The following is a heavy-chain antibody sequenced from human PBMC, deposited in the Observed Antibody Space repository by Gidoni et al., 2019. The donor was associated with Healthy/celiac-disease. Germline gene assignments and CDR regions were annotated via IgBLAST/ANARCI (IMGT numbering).Heavy chain of an antibody. D-gene: IGHD2-21*02. CDR2: ISSSSRTI. J-gene: IGHJ4*02. Sequence: EVQLVESGGGLVQPGGSLRLSCAASGFTFSSYSMNWVRQAPGKGLEWVSYISSSSRTIYYADSVKGRFTISRDNAKNSLYLQMNSLRAEDTAVYYCARDGGYCGGDCRPDYWGQGTLVTVSS. CDR3: ARDGGYCGGDCRPDY. CDR1: GFTFSSYS. V-gene: IGHV3-48*01.